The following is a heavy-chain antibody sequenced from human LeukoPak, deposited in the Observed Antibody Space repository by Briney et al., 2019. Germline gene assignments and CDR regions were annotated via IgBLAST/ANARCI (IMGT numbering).Heavy chain of an antibody. D-gene: IGHD3-10*02. V-gene: IGHV3-30*18. J-gene: IGHJ6*04. CDR1: GFTFSDYG. Sequence: PGGTLRLSCAVSGFTFSDYGMHWVRQAPGRGLEWVALISYDGSNKYYADSVKGRFTISRDNSKNTLYLQMNSLRAEDTAVYYCAELGITMIGGVWGKGTTVTISS. CDR2: ISYDGSNK. CDR3: AELGITMIGGV.